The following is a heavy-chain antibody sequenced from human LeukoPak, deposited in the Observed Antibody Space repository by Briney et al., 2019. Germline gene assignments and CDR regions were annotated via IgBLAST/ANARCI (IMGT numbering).Heavy chain of an antibody. CDR1: GFTFSSYA. J-gene: IGHJ4*02. CDR2: IRGSGGST. Sequence: GALRLSCAASGFTFSSYAMSWVRQAPGKGLEWVSAIRGSGGSTYYADSVKGRFTISRDNYKNTLYLQMHSLRAEDTAVFYCAKGGRYYGSGSYYRIWGQGTLVTVSS. V-gene: IGHV3-23*01. D-gene: IGHD3-10*01. CDR3: AKGGRYYGSGSYYRI.